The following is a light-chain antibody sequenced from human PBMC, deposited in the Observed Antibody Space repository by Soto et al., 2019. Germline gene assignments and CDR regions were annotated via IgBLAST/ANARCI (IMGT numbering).Light chain of an antibody. CDR1: QSISNW. J-gene: IGKJ1*01. Sequence: DIQMTQSPSTLSASVGDRVTITCRASQSISNWLAWYQQKPGKAPKLLIYKASSLESGVPSRFSGSGSGTVFTLSISRLQPDDFATYYCQHYISYSPTFAQGTKVEIK. V-gene: IGKV1-5*03. CDR3: QHYISYSPT. CDR2: KAS.